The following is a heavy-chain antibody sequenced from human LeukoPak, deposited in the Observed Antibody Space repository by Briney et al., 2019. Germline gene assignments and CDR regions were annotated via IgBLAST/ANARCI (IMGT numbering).Heavy chain of an antibody. CDR1: GGSFSGYY. J-gene: IGHJ4*02. CDR2: INHSGST. Sequence: SETLSLTCAVYGGSFSGYYWSWIRQHPGKGLEWIGEINHSGSTNYNPSLKSRVTISVDTSKNQFSLKLSSVTAADTAVYYCARVPGFGELFVFDYWGQGTLVTVSS. CDR3: ARVPGFGELFVFDY. D-gene: IGHD3-10*01. V-gene: IGHV4-34*01.